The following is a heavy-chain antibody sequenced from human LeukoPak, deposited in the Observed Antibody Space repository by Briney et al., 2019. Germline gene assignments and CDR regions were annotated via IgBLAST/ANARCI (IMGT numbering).Heavy chain of an antibody. CDR2: INTANGNT. CDR1: GYTFPNYA. Sequence: ASVKVSCKASGYTFPNYAMHWVRQAPGQRLEWMGWINTANGNTKYSQKFQGRVTITRDTSASTAYMELSSLRSEDTAVYYCARDRGGYSSDWYWFDPWGQGTLVTVSS. V-gene: IGHV1-3*04. D-gene: IGHD6-19*01. CDR3: ARDRGGYSSDWYWFDP. J-gene: IGHJ5*02.